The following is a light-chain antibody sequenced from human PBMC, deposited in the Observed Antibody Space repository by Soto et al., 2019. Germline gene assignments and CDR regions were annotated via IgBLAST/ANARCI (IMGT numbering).Light chain of an antibody. CDR2: IAS. CDR1: QSVNSDY. Sequence: EIVLTQSPGTLSLFPGERATLSCRATQSVNSDYLAWYQQKPGQAPRLLIYIASRRATGIPDRFNGSGSGTDFTLTISRLEPEDFAVYYCQQYGTSPWTFGQGTKVEIK. J-gene: IGKJ1*01. V-gene: IGKV3-20*01. CDR3: QQYGTSPWT.